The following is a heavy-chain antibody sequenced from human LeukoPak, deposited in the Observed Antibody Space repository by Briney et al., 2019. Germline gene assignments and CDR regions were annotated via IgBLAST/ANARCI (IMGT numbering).Heavy chain of an antibody. J-gene: IGHJ3*02. CDR1: GFTFSDYY. CDR3: AREVTTVVTYDAFDI. D-gene: IGHD4-23*01. CDR2: ISSSGSTI. V-gene: IGHV3-11*01. Sequence: PGGSLRLSCAASGFTFSDYYMSWNRQAPGKGLEWVSYISSSGSTIYYADSVKGRFTISRDNAKNSLYLQMNSLRAEDTAVYYCAREVTTVVTYDAFDIWGQGTMVTVSS.